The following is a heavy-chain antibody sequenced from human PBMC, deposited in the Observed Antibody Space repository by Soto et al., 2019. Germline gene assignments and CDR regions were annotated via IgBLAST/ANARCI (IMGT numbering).Heavy chain of an antibody. D-gene: IGHD7-27*01. CDR3: ERDPSLGPFDY. Sequence: PSETLSLTCAVSGYSISSGYYWGWIRQPPGKGLEWIGSIYHSGSTYYNPSLKSRVTISVDTSKNQFSLKLSSVTAADTAVYYCERDPSLGPFDYWGQGTLVPVSS. CDR1: GYSISSGYY. CDR2: IYHSGST. J-gene: IGHJ4*02. V-gene: IGHV4-38-2*02.